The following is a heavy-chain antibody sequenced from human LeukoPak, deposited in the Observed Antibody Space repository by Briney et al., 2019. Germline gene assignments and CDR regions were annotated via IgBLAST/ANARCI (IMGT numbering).Heavy chain of an antibody. V-gene: IGHV4-34*01. CDR2: INHSGST. J-gene: IGHJ4*02. CDR3: ARIQKWVYYFDF. D-gene: IGHD2-8*01. CDR1: GGSFSGYY. Sequence: SETLSLTCAVYGGSFSGYYWSWIRQPPGKGLEWIGEINHSGSTYYNPSLKSRLTISVDTSKNQFSLKLSSVTAADTAVYYCARIQKWVYYFDFWGQGTLVTVSS.